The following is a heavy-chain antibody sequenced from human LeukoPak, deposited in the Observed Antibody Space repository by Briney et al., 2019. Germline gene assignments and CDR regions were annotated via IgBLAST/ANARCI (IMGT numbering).Heavy chain of an antibody. D-gene: IGHD4-17*01. CDR2: IKQDGSEK. V-gene: IGHV3-7*05. Sequence: GGSLRPSFAASGFTFSSYWMSWVRQAPGKGLEWVANIKQDGSEKYYVDSVKGRFTISRDNAKNSLYLQMNSLRAEDTAVYYCARDTYGDYAGFDYWGQGTLVTVSS. CDR1: GFTFSSYW. J-gene: IGHJ4*02. CDR3: ARDTYGDYAGFDY.